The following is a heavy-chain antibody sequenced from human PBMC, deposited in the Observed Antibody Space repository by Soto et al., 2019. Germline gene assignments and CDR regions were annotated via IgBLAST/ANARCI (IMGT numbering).Heavy chain of an antibody. CDR2: ISGSGGST. CDR3: AKSRSGWLVDY. V-gene: IGHV3-23*01. Sequence: GGSLRLSCAASVFTFSSYAMSWFRQAPGKGLEWVSGISGSGGSTYYADSVKGRFTISRDNSKNTLYLQMNSPRAEDTAVYYCAKSRSGWLVDYWGQGTLVTVSS. D-gene: IGHD6-19*01. J-gene: IGHJ4*02. CDR1: VFTFSSYA.